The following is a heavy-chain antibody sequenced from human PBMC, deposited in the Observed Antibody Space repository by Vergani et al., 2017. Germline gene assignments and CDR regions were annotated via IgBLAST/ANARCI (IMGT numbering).Heavy chain of an antibody. CDR3: ARDGERPGPYYYYYMDV. J-gene: IGHJ6*03. D-gene: IGHD3-10*01. CDR2: IYYSGST. Sequence: QVQLQESGPGLVKPSETLSLTCTVSGGSISSYYWSWIRQPPGKGLEWIGYIYYSGSTNYNPSLKSRVTISVDTSKNQFSLKLGSVTAADTAVYYCARDGERPGPYYYYYMDVWGKGTTVTVSS. CDR1: GGSISSYY. V-gene: IGHV4-59*01.